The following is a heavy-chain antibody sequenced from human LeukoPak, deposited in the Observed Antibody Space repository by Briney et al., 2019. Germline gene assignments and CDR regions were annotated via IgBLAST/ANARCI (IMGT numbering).Heavy chain of an antibody. Sequence: PSETLSLTCAVYGGSFSGYYWSWIRQPLGKGLEWIGEINHSGSTNYNPSLKSRVTISVDTSKNQFSLKLSSVTAADTAVYYCARVVITETRYYYGMDVWGQGTTVTVSS. D-gene: IGHD3-22*01. CDR2: INHSGST. CDR3: ARVVITETRYYYGMDV. J-gene: IGHJ6*02. V-gene: IGHV4-34*01. CDR1: GGSFSGYY.